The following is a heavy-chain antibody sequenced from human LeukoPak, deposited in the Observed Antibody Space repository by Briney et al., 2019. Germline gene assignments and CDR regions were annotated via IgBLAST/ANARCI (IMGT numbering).Heavy chain of an antibody. J-gene: IGHJ3*02. CDR2: ITTSDGNT. Sequence: GGSLGLSCAASGFTFSSYTMSWVRQAPGKGLEWVSTITTSDGNTYYADSVKGRFTVSRDNSKNTLFLQMNSLRAEDTAVYYCAKYQMATYAFDIWGQGTMVTVSS. D-gene: IGHD5-24*01. CDR1: GFTFSSYT. V-gene: IGHV3-23*01. CDR3: AKYQMATYAFDI.